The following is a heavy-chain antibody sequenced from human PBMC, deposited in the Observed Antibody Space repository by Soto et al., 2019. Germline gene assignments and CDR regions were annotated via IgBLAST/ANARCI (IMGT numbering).Heavy chain of an antibody. CDR2: ITCDASRT. V-gene: IGHV3-30*03. CDR3: ARTRSAVSAIDTNSFDV. J-gene: IGHJ6*02. CDR1: GFTFSSYG. D-gene: IGHD6-19*01. Sequence: GGSLRLSCAASGFTFSSYGMRWVRQAPGKGLEWVSFITCDASRTYYADSVKGRFTISRDNSNNTLYLQMNSLRGEDTAVYYCARTRSAVSAIDTNSFDVWGQGTMVTVSS.